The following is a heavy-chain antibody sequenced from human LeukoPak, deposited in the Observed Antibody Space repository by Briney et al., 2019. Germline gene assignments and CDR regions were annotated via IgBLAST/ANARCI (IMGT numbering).Heavy chain of an antibody. J-gene: IGHJ5*02. CDR3: ARDVGAIDWFDP. CDR2: INPRGTST. V-gene: IGHV1-2*02. Sequence: ASVKVSCKASGYSFTGHYMHWVRQAPGQGLEWMGVINPRGTSTIYAEKFHGRVTMTRDTSISTAYMELSRLRSDDTAVYYCARDVGAIDWFDPWGQGTLVTVSS. D-gene: IGHD1-26*01. CDR1: GYSFTGHY.